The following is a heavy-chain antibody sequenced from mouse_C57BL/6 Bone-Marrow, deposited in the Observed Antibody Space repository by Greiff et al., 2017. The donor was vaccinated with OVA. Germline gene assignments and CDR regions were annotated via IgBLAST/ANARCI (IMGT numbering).Heavy chain of an antibody. D-gene: IGHD2-13*01. CDR1: GFTFSSYG. CDR3: GRRDGDYYWYCEV. CDR2: ISSGGSYT. V-gene: IGHV5-6*02. Sequence: EVKVVESGGDLVKPGGSLKLSCAASGFTFSSYGMSWVRQTPDKRLEWVATISSGGSYTYYPDSVKGRFTISRDTAKPPLYLPMSSLKAEDTAMYYGGRRDGDYYWYCEVWGTGTTVTVSS. J-gene: IGHJ1*03.